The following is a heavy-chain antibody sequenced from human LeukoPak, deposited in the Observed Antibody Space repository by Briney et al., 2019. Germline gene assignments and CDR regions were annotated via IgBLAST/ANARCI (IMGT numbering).Heavy chain of an antibody. CDR2: FDPEDGET. D-gene: IGHD3-10*01. CDR3: ATGGGYGSGSYPGPWY. J-gene: IGHJ4*02. CDR1: GYTLTELS. V-gene: IGHV1-24*01. Sequence: GASVKVSCKVSGYTLTELSMHWVRQAPGKGLEWMGGFDPEDGETIYAQKFQGRVTMTEDTSTDTAYMELSSLRSEDTAVYYCATGGGYGSGSYPGPWYWGQGTLVTFSS.